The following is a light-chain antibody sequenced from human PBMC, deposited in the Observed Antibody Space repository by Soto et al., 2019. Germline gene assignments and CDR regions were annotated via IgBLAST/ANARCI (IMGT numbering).Light chain of an antibody. CDR2: DVS. CDR1: SSDVGGNKY. V-gene: IGLV2-14*03. CDR3: SAFTGTTKV. Sequence: QSALTQPASVSGSPGQSITISCTGTSSDVGGNKYVSWYQHYPGKAPKLMICDVSNRPSGVSNRFSGSKSGNTASLTISGLQAEDEADYYCSAFTGTTKVFGTGTKVTVL. J-gene: IGLJ1*01.